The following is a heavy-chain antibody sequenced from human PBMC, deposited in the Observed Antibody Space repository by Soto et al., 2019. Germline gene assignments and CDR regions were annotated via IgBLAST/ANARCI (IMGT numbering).Heavy chain of an antibody. V-gene: IGHV4-39*01. CDR2: IYYSGST. J-gene: IGHJ6*02. D-gene: IGHD5-18*01. Sequence: SETLSLTCTVSGGSISSSSYYWGWIRQPPGKGLEWIGSIYYSGSTYYNPSLKSRVTISVDTSKNQFSLKLSSVTAADTAVYYCASGIQLWLRVNYYYGMDVWGQGTTVTVSS. CDR3: ASGIQLWLRVNYYYGMDV. CDR1: GGSISSSSYY.